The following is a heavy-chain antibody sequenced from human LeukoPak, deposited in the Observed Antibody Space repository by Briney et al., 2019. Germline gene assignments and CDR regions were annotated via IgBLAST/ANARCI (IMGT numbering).Heavy chain of an antibody. V-gene: IGHV3-21*01. CDR3: AQLKLGTQDY. CDR1: GFNFTAYG. Sequence: PGGSLRLSCAAPGFNFTAYGMNWVRLAPGKGLEWVSSISASSDYTYYADSVTGRFTISRDNAKNSLYLQMNSLRAEDTAVYYCAQLKLGTQDYWGQGTLVTVSS. J-gene: IGHJ4*02. CDR2: ISASSDYT. D-gene: IGHD7-27*01.